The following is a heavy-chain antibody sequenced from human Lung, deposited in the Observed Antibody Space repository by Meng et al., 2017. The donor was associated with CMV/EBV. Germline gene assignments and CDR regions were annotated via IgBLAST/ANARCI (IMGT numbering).Heavy chain of an antibody. CDR1: GFTLRRYW. D-gene: IGHD1-26*01. V-gene: IGHV3-74*03. Sequence: EVQVVGSGGGLVRPGGSLRLSCAVSGFTLRRYWMHWVRQAPGKGLEWVSRIDSDGRDITYADSVRGRFTISRDDAKNTLYLQMNSLRVEDTAVYYCARGVAESLGWEMGYWGQGTLVTVSS. CDR2: IDSDGRDI. CDR3: ARGVAESLGWEMGY. J-gene: IGHJ4*02.